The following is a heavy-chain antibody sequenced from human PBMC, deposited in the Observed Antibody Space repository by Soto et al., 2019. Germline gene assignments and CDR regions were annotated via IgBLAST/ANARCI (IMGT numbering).Heavy chain of an antibody. CDR1: LCSFTNSSYY. Sequence: SETLSLTCTVSLCSFTNSSYYWSCILQSPWKGLELIVSVYYRVISYSKSSVNSRVTISVDTYKTKFSLHLHSVTASDTAVYFCVSQRTTVITQAYFDYWGPGALVTVS. D-gene: IGHD4-4*01. CDR2: VYYRVIS. V-gene: IGHV4-39*01. CDR3: VSQRTTVITQAYFDY. J-gene: IGHJ4*02.